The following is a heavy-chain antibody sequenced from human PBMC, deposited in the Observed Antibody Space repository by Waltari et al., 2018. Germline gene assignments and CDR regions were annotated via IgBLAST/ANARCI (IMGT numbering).Heavy chain of an antibody. CDR2: IMTDGREE. CDR3: VRDQWFAFDI. Sequence: EVQLVESGGGLVQPGGSLRLSCAASGFTLSNYWMSWVRRAPGKGPEWVANIMTDGREEYYVDSVRGRFTISRDNAKNSLYLQMNSLRPEDTAVYYCVRDQWFAFDIWGQGTMVTVSS. CDR1: GFTLSNYW. D-gene: IGHD3-22*01. J-gene: IGHJ3*02. V-gene: IGHV3-7*01.